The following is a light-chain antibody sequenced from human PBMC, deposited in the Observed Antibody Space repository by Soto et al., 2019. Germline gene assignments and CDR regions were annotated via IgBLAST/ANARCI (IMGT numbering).Light chain of an antibody. CDR2: GAS. CDR3: QQLNSFPIP. J-gene: IGKJ3*01. V-gene: IGKV1-9*01. Sequence: IQLTQSPSSLSASVGDRVTITCRASQGISSFLAWYQQKPGKAPKLLIYGASTLQSGVPSRFSGSGSGTDFTLTTGSLPPEDFATYYCQQLNSFPIPFGPGTKVDIK. CDR1: QGISSF.